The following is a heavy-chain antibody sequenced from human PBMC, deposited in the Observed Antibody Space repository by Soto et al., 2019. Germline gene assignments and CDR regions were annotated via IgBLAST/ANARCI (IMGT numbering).Heavy chain of an antibody. V-gene: IGHV3-53*04. D-gene: IGHD3-10*01. CDR2: IYSGGST. CDR1: GFTVSSNY. J-gene: IGHJ6*02. Sequence: PGGSLRLSCAASGFTVSSNYMSWVRQAPGKGLEWVSVIYSGGSTYYADSVKGRFTISRHNSKNTLYLQMNSLRAEDTAVYYCARRWFGELLPTHPYYYYGMDVWGQGTTVTVSS. CDR3: ARRWFGELLPTHPYYYYGMDV.